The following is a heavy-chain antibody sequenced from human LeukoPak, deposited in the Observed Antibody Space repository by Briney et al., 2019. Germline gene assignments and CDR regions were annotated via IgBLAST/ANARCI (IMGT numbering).Heavy chain of an antibody. CDR2: IYASGST. V-gene: IGHV4-4*07. Sequence: PSETLSLTCTVSGGSISSYYWSWIRQPAGKGLEWIGRIYASGSTNYNPSPKSRVTMSVDTSKNQFSLKLSSVTAADTAVYYCARDRGTWNDDGFDYWGQGTLVTVSS. CDR3: ARDRGTWNDDGFDY. CDR1: GGSISSYY. D-gene: IGHD1-1*01. J-gene: IGHJ4*02.